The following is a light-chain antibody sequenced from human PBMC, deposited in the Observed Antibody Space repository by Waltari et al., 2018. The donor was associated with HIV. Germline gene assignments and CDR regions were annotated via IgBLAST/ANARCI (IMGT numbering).Light chain of an antibody. V-gene: IGLV1-51*01. CDR3: GTWDSNLSAGV. J-gene: IGLJ3*02. Sequence: QSVLTQPPSVSAAPGQKVTISCSGSTSNIGTNYVSWYQQLPGTAPKLLIYDNKKRPSGIPDRFSGSKSGTSATLGITGLQTGDEADYYCGTWDSNLSAGVFGGGTKLTVL. CDR2: DNK. CDR1: TSNIGTNY.